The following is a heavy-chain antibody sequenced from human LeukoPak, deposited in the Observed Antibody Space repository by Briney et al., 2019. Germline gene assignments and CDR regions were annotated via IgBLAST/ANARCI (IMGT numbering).Heavy chain of an antibody. CDR3: ARLGDCGHDCYSHDY. J-gene: IGHJ4*02. CDR1: GGSISGYH. Sequence: SETLSLTCIVSGGSISGYHWGWVRQPPGKGLEYISFIYYNGDTNYNPSLKSRVTMSVDTSKNQFSLELSSVTAADTAVYYCARLGDCGHDCYSHDYWGQGTLVTVSS. D-gene: IGHD2-21*01. V-gene: IGHV4-59*08. CDR2: IYYNGDT.